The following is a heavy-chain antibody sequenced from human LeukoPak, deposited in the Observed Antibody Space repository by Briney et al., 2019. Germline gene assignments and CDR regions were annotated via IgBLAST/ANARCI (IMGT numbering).Heavy chain of an antibody. J-gene: IGHJ4*02. Sequence: SETLSLTCTVAGGSMSPYHWGWIRQPPGKGLEWTGYIYYSGSTNYNPSLNSQVTISVDTSKNQFSLRLSSVTAADTAIYYCARAVSGRFDYWGQGTLVTVSS. D-gene: IGHD6-19*01. CDR3: ARAVSGRFDY. CDR1: GGSMSPYH. CDR2: IYYSGST. V-gene: IGHV4-59*08.